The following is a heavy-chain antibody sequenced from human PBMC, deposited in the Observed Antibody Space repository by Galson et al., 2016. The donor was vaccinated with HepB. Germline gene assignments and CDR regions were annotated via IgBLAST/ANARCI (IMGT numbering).Heavy chain of an antibody. J-gene: IGHJ4*02. D-gene: IGHD1-1*01. CDR2: ISYNGAHT. Sequence: SLRLSCAASGFNFNIYDMTWVRQAPGKGLEWVSTISYNGAHTYYAASVKGRFGVSRDNSRNTLYLQINTLRAEDTAVYYCARWDTHSNWRTQLRGDFWGQGTLVAVSS. CDR3: ARWDTHSNWRTQLRGDF. CDR1: GFNFNIYD. V-gene: IGHV3-23*01.